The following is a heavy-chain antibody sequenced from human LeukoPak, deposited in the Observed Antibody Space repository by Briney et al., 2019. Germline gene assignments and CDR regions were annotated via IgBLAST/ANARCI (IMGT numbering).Heavy chain of an antibody. CDR2: INSDGSST. Sequence: PGGSLRLSCAASGFTFSSYRMHWVRQAPGKGLVWVSRINSDGSSTSYADSVKGRFTISRDNAKNTLYLQMNSLRAEDTAVYYCARGGRGIVGATAWFDPWGQGTLVTVSS. V-gene: IGHV3-74*01. CDR3: ARGGRGIVGATAWFDP. J-gene: IGHJ5*02. CDR1: GFTFSSYR. D-gene: IGHD1-26*01.